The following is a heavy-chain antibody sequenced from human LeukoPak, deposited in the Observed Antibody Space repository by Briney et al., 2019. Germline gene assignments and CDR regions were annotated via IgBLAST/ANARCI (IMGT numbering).Heavy chain of an antibody. D-gene: IGHD2-8*01. J-gene: IGHJ4*02. V-gene: IGHV3-15*01. CDR3: VTDTKLDYFDY. Sequence: GGSLRLSCAASGFTFSNAWMSWVRQAPGKGLEWVGRIKSKTDDGTTDYAAHVKGRFTISRDDSKNTLYLQMNSLKTDDTAVYYCVTDTKLDYFDYWGQGTPVTVSS. CDR2: IKSKTDDGTT. CDR1: GFTFSNAW.